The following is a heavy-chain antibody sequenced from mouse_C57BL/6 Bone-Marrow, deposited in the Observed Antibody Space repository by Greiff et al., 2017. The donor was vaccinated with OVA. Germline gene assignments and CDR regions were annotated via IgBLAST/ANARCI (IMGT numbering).Heavy chain of an antibody. J-gene: IGHJ2*01. CDR2: INPYNGGT. CDR3: ARHSSTYY. CDR1: GYTFTDYC. V-gene: IGHV1-19*01. D-gene: IGHD1-1*01. Sequence: EVQLQQSGPVLVKPGASVKMSCKASGYTFTDYCMNWVKQSHGKSLEWIGVINPYNGGTSYNQKFKGKATLTVDKSSSTAYMRLNSLTSEDSAVYYCARHSSTYYWGQGTTLTVSA.